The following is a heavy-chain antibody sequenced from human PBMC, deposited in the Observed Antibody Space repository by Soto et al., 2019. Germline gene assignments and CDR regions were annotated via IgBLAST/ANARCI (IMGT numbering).Heavy chain of an antibody. CDR2: ISSSSSYI. CDR3: ARRYGDYIYYSDVMDV. CDR1: GFTFSSYS. J-gene: IGHJ6*02. D-gene: IGHD4-17*01. Sequence: SGGSLRLSCAASGFTFSSYSMNWVRQAPGKGLEWVSSISSSSSYIYYADSVKGRFAISRDNAKNSLYLQMNSLRAEDTAVYYCARRYGDYIYYSDVMDVWGQGTRVTVSS. V-gene: IGHV3-21*01.